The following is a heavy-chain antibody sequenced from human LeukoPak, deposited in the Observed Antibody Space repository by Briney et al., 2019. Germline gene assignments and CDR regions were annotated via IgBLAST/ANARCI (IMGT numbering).Heavy chain of an antibody. J-gene: IGHJ4*02. CDR2: INPNGGST. CDR1: GYTFSAYY. D-gene: IGHD3-10*01. CDR3: ARRGNYYGSGSYYPFDY. V-gene: IGHV1-46*01. Sequence: ASVKVSCKASGYTFSAYYLHWVRQSPGQGLEWMGVINPNGGSTSYAEKFQGRVTMTRDTSTNTVYMDLSSLRSEDTAVYYCARRGNYYGSGSYYPFDYWGQGTLVTVSS.